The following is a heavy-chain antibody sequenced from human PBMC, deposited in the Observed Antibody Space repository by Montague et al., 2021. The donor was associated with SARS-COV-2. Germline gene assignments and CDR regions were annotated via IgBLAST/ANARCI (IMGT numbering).Heavy chain of an antibody. Sequence: SETLSLTCAVYGGSFSDYHWTWIRQSPGGGLEWIGQINHGGRTKYNPSLKSRVTISIDTSKNQFSLKLTSVTAADTAVYYCARGAPGYWGQGTLVTVSS. D-gene: IGHD1-1*01. J-gene: IGHJ4*02. CDR1: GGSFSDYH. V-gene: IGHV4-34*01. CDR2: INHGGRT. CDR3: ARGAPGY.